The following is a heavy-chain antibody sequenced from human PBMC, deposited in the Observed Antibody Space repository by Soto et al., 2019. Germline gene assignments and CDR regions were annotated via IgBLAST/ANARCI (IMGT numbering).Heavy chain of an antibody. Sequence: QVQLVQSGAEEKKPGASVKVSCKASGYTFTSYAMHWVRQAPGQRLEWMGWINAGNGNTKYSQKFQGRVTIPRDTSASTAYTELSSLRSEDTAVYYCARSIVVVTALDYWGQGTLVTVSS. D-gene: IGHD2-21*02. CDR1: GYTFTSYA. CDR3: ARSIVVVTALDY. V-gene: IGHV1-3*05. CDR2: INAGNGNT. J-gene: IGHJ4*02.